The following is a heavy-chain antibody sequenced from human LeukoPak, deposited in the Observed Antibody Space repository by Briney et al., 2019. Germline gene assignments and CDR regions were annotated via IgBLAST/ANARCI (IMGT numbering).Heavy chain of an antibody. J-gene: IGHJ4*02. D-gene: IGHD1-26*01. Sequence: PGGSLRLSCAASGFTVSSNYMSWVRQAPGKGLEWASVIYSGGSTYYADSVKGRFTISRDNSKNTLYLQMNSLRAEDTAVYYCARDGPIPYSGSLDYWGQGTLVTVSS. CDR2: IYSGGST. CDR3: ARDGPIPYSGSLDY. V-gene: IGHV3-53*01. CDR1: GFTVSSNY.